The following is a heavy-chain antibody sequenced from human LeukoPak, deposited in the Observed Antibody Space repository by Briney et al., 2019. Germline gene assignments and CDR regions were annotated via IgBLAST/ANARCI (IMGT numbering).Heavy chain of an antibody. V-gene: IGHV4-59*11. CDR2: IYYTGSA. J-gene: IGHJ4*02. CDR3: ARGRLSGSSHFDS. D-gene: IGHD6-13*01. Sequence: SETLSLTCTVSGGSINSHYGNWVWQPQGKGLEWIGYIYYTGSATYNPSLSSRVTISVDTSNNQFSLKLTSVTAADTAVYYCARGRLSGSSHFDSWGQGTLVTVSS. CDR1: GGSINSHY.